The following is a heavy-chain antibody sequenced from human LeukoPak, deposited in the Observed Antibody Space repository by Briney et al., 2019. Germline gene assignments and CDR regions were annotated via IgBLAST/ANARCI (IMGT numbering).Heavy chain of an antibody. V-gene: IGHV4-61*01. CDR2: IYYSGST. Sequence: SETLSLTCTVSGGSVSSGSYYWSWIRQPPGKGLEWIGYIYYSGSTNYNPSLKSRVTISVDTSKNQFSLKLSSVTAADTAVYHCARVGGTNYYYYGMDVWGQGTTVTVSS. J-gene: IGHJ6*02. D-gene: IGHD1-26*01. CDR3: ARVGGTNYYYYGMDV. CDR1: GGSVSSGSYY.